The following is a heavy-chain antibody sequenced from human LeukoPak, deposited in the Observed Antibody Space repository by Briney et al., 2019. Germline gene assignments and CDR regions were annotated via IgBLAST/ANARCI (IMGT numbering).Heavy chain of an antibody. CDR3: ARHTDKGAGVFDL. CDR1: GFTFNNFG. V-gene: IGHV3-30*03. J-gene: IGHJ3*01. D-gene: IGHD5-18*01. Sequence: GGSLRLSCAASGFTFNNFGMHWVRQAPGKGLEWVALISYDGRYEYYADSVKGRFTISRDNSKNTLYLQMNSLRAEDTAVYYCARHTDKGAGVFDLWGQGTMVTVSS. CDR2: ISYDGRYE.